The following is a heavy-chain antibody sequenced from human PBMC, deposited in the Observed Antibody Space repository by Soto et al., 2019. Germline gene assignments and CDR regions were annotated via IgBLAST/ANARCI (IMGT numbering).Heavy chain of an antibody. J-gene: IGHJ4*02. D-gene: IGHD3-9*01. CDR3: ARGMAEGQIFYYSDY. V-gene: IGHV4-30-4*02. CDR2: IYYSGST. CDR1: GGSISSGDYY. Sequence: SETLSLTCTVSGGSISSGDYYWSWIRQPPGKGLEWIGYIYYSGSTYYNPSLKSRVTISVDTSKNQFYLKLRSVTAADTAVYYCARGMAEGQIFYYSDYWGQGALVTVSS.